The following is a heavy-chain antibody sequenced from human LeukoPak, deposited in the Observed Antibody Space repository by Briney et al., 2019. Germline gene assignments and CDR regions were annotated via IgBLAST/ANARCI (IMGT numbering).Heavy chain of an antibody. CDR2: IRPSGDNT. J-gene: IGHJ4*02. Sequence: GGSLRLSCAASGFTFSSYDMTWVRQAPGRGLEWVSSIRPSGDNTYYADSVKGRFTISRDNSKNTLYLQMNSLRAEDTAVYYCASAIQGNWGQGTLVTVSS. V-gene: IGHV3-23*01. CDR1: GFTFSSYD. CDR3: ASAIQGN.